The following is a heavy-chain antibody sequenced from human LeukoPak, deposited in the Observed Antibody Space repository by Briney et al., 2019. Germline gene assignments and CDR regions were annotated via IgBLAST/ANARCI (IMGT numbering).Heavy chain of an antibody. CDR1: GGSISSYY. CDR3: ARDRNYYDSSGYYRWFDP. V-gene: IGHV4-59*01. J-gene: IGHJ5*02. Sequence: SETLSLTCTVSGGSISSYYWSWIRQPPGKGLEWLGYIDYSGSTNYNPSLKSRVTISVDTSKNQFSLNLTSVTTADTAVYYCARDRNYYDSSGYYRWFDPWGQGTLVTVSS. D-gene: IGHD3-22*01. CDR2: IDYSGST.